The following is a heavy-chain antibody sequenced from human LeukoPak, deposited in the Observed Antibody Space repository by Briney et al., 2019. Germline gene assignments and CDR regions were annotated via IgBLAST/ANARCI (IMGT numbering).Heavy chain of an antibody. Sequence: SVKVSCKASGGTFISYAISWVRQAPGQGLEWMGRIIPIFGTANYAQKFQGRVTITTDESTSTAYMELSSLRSEDTAVYYCARDLLGQSLAAAGTENWFDPWGQGTLVTVSS. CDR1: GGTFISYA. J-gene: IGHJ5*02. V-gene: IGHV1-69*05. D-gene: IGHD6-13*01. CDR3: ARDLLGQSLAAAGTENWFDP. CDR2: IIPIFGTA.